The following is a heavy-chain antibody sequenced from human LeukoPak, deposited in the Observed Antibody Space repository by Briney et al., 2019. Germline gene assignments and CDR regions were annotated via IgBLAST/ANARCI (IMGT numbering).Heavy chain of an antibody. CDR1: GGSITSYH. J-gene: IGHJ5*02. Sequence: PSETLSLTCTVSGGSITSYHWSWIRQPPGKGLEWIGYISYSGSTNYNPSLKSRVTISIDTSKNQFSLKLSSVTAADTAVYYCAMGGFGGGPPCYPTGFDPWGQETLVTVSS. CDR2: ISYSGST. D-gene: IGHD3-16*01. V-gene: IGHV4-59*01. CDR3: AMGGFGGGPPCYPTGFDP.